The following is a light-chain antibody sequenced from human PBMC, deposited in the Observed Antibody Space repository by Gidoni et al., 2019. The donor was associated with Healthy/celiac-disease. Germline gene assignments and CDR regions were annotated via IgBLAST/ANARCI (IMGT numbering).Light chain of an antibody. CDR1: QSVSSSY. J-gene: IGKJ1*01. CDR3: QQYSSSPPVT. CDR2: GAS. V-gene: IGKV3-20*01. Sequence: IVSTQSPGTLSLSPGERATPSCRASQSVSSSYLAWYQQKPGQATRLLIYGASSRANGIPDRFSDSGSGTDFTLTISRLEPEDFAVYYFQQYSSSPPVTFGQGTKVKIK.